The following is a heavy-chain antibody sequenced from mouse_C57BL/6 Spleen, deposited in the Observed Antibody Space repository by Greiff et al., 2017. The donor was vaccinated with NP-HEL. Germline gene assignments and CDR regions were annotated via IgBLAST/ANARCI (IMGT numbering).Heavy chain of an antibody. Sequence: EVQLQQSGAELVRPGASVKLSCTASGFNIKDDYMHWVKQRPEQGLEWIGWIDPENGDTEYASKFQGKATITADKSSSTAYMQLSSLTSEDSAVYYCARGGGYGPHYAMDYWGQGTSVTVSS. V-gene: IGHV14-4*01. D-gene: IGHD2-2*01. CDR1: GFNIKDDY. J-gene: IGHJ4*01. CDR3: ARGGGYGPHYAMDY. CDR2: IDPENGDT.